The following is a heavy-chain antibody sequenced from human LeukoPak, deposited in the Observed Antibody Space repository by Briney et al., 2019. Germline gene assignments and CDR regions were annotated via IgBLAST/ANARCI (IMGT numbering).Heavy chain of an antibody. CDR3: ASNVDTAMCD. V-gene: IGHV3-30*03. CDR1: GFTFSSYG. Sequence: PGGSLRLSCAASGFTFSSYGMHWVRQAPGKGLEWVAVISYDGSNKYYADSVKGRFTISRDNSKNTLYLQMNSLRAEDTAVYYCASNVDTAMCDWGQGTLVTVSS. D-gene: IGHD5-18*01. J-gene: IGHJ4*02. CDR2: ISYDGSNK.